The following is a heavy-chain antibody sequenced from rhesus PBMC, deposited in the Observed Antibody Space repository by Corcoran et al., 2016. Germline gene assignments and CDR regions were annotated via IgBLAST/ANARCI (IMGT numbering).Heavy chain of an antibody. J-gene: IGHJ5-1*01. V-gene: IGHV4-93*02. D-gene: IGHD6-25*01. CDR3: ARHEDIAAAGRFDV. Sequence: QLQLQESGPAVVKPSETLSLTCAVSGGSISSSNWWSWIRQSPGKGMEWIGGIYGSGGSTEYNPTLKSRVTISIDTSKDQFSRKLSSVTAADTAVYYCARHEDIAAAGRFDVWGPGVLVTVSS. CDR1: GGSISSSNW. CDR2: IYGSGGST.